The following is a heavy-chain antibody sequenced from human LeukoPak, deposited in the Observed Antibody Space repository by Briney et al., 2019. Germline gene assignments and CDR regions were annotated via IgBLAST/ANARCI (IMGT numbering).Heavy chain of an antibody. CDR1: GGSFSGYY. V-gene: IGHV4-34*01. D-gene: IGHD2-8*01. CDR3: ARGRVSYFDY. CDR2: INHSGST. Sequence: PSETLSLTCAVYGGSFSGYYWSWIRQPPGKGLEWIGEINHSGSTNYNPSLKSRVTISVDTSKNQFSLKLSSVTAADTAVYYCARGRVSYFDYWGQGTLVTVSS. J-gene: IGHJ4*02.